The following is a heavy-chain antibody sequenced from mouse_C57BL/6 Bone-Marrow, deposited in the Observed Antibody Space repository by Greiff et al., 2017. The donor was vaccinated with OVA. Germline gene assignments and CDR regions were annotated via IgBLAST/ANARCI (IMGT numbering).Heavy chain of an antibody. CDR2: ISPGSSTI. V-gene: IGHV5-17*01. D-gene: IGHD2-5*01. CDR1: GFTFSDYG. J-gene: IGHJ4*01. CDR3: ARAYYSNYVDY. Sequence: EVQLVESGGGLVKPGGSLKLSCAASGFTFSDYGMHWVRQAPGKGLEWVAYISPGSSTIYYADTVKGRSTLSRDNANNTLFLQMTSLRSEDADMDYCARAYYSNYVDYWGQGTSVTVSS.